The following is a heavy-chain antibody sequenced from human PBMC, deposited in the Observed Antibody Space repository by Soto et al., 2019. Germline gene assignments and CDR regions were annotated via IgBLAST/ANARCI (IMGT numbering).Heavy chain of an antibody. J-gene: IGHJ6*02. V-gene: IGHV3-21*01. D-gene: IGHD6-13*01. CDR3: ARARSSSWAALYYYYYGMDV. CDR2: ISSSSYI. Sequence: GGSLRLSCAASGFTFSSYSMNWVRQAPGKGLEWVSSISSSSYIYYADSVKGRFTISRDNAKNSLYLQMNSLRAEDTAVYYCARARSSSWAALYYYYYGMDVWGQGTTVTVS. CDR1: GFTFSSYS.